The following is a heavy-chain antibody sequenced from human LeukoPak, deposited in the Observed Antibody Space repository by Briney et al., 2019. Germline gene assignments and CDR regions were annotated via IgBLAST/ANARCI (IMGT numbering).Heavy chain of an antibody. V-gene: IGHV3-23*01. J-gene: IGHJ4*02. CDR3: AKDPGNLEL. CDR1: GFAFSSYA. Sequence: SGGSLRLSCAASGFAFSSYAMSWVRQAPGKGLGWVSAISGSGGSTYYADSVKGRFTISRDNSKNTLYLQMNSLRAEDTAVYYCAKDPGNLELWGQGTLVTVSS. D-gene: IGHD1-7*01. CDR2: ISGSGGST.